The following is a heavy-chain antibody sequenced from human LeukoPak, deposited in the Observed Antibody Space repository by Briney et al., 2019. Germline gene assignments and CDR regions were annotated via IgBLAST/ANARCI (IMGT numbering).Heavy chain of an antibody. CDR2: INSDGSWT. D-gene: IGHD2/OR15-2a*01. CDR1: GNYW. CDR3: VSFYETY. Sequence: GSLRLSCAASGNYWVHLVRQGPGKGLVWVSHINSDGSWTSYADSVKGRFTISKDNANNTVYLQMNNLRAEDTAVYYCVSFYETYWGRGTLVTVSS. J-gene: IGHJ4*02. V-gene: IGHV3-74*01.